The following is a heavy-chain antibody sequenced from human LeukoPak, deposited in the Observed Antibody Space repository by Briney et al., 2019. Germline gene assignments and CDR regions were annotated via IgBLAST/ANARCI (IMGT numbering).Heavy chain of an antibody. Sequence: GGSLRLSCAASGFTVSSNYMSWVRQAPGKGLEWVSVIYSGGSTYYADSVKGRFTISRDNSKNTLYLQLNNLRAEDTAVYYCARLAALVRGVIDYWGQGTLVTVSS. CDR2: IYSGGST. CDR3: ARLAALVRGVIDY. V-gene: IGHV3-66*04. D-gene: IGHD3-10*01. CDR1: GFTVSSNY. J-gene: IGHJ4*02.